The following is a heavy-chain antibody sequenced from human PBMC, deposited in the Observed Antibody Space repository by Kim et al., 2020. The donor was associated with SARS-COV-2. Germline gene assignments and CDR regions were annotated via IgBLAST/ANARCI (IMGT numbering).Heavy chain of an antibody. D-gene: IGHD3-22*01. CDR2: IYYSGST. CDR1: GGSISSSSYY. Sequence: SETLSLTCTVSGGSISSSSYYWGWIRQPPGKGLEWIGSIYYSGSTYYNPSLKSRVTISVDTSKNQFSLKLSSVTAADTAVYYCARHRPLVYYDSSGYYDLYYYGMDVSGQGTTVTVSS. CDR3: ARHRPLVYYDSSGYYDLYYYGMDV. V-gene: IGHV4-39*01. J-gene: IGHJ6*01.